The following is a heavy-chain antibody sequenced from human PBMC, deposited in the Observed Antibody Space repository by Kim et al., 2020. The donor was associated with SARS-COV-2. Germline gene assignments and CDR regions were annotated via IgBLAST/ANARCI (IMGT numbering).Heavy chain of an antibody. CDR1: GYTFTSYG. CDR2: ISAYNGNT. D-gene: IGHD4-17*01. Sequence: ASVKVSCKASGYTFTSYGISWVRQAPGQGLEWMGWISAYNGNTNYAQKLQGRVTMTTDTSTSTAYMELRSLRSDDTAVYYCARDPAYGDYYHPPFDYWSQGTLVTVSS. V-gene: IGHV1-18*01. J-gene: IGHJ4*02. CDR3: ARDPAYGDYYHPPFDY.